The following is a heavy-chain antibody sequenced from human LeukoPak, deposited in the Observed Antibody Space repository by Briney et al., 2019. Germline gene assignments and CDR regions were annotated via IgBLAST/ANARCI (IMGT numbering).Heavy chain of an antibody. J-gene: IGHJ3*01. CDR1: GGTFSSYA. CDR2: IIPIFGTA. D-gene: IGHD4-17*01. V-gene: IGHV1-69*01. CDR3: TRDYGDYGDDVFDV. Sequence: ASVKVSCKASGGTFSSYAISWVRQAPGQGLEWMGGIIPIFGTANYAQKFQGRVTITADESTSTAYMELSSLRSEDTAVYYCTRDYGDYGDDVFDVWGQGTMVIVSS.